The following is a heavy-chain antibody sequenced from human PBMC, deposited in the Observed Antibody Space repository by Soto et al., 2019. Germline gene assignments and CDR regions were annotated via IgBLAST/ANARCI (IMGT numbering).Heavy chain of an antibody. CDR2: IYRTGST. CDR1: GGSFTSNNW. Sequence: PSETLSLTCAVSGGSFTSNNWWTWVRQPPGQGLEWIGEIYRTGSTNYNPSLKSRVTISLDKSENQLSLKVTSLTAADTAVYYCASRDPGTSVDYWGQGILVTVSS. D-gene: IGHD1-7*01. J-gene: IGHJ4*02. V-gene: IGHV4-4*02. CDR3: ASRDPGTSVDY.